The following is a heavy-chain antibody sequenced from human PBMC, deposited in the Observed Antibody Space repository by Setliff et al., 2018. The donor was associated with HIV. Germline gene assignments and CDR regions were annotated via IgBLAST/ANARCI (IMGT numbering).Heavy chain of an antibody. CDR1: GVSIVSGGFH. CDR3: ARELHANYHVVEI. D-gene: IGHD2-15*01. CDR2: VYYTGKT. V-gene: IGHV4-31*03. Sequence: SETLSLTCSVSGVSIVSGGFHYSWNRQHPGKGLEWLGTVYYTGKTYYNTSLQSRLTMSADTSNNQLYLKITSVTVADTAVYYCARELHANYHVVEIWGPGSMVTVSS. J-gene: IGHJ3*02.